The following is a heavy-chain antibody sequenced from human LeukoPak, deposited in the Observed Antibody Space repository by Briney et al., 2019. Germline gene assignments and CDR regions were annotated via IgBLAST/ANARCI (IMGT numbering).Heavy chain of an antibody. Sequence: PSETLSLTCTVSGGSISSYYWSWIRQPPGKGLEWIGYIYYSGSTYYNPSLKSRVTISVDTSKNQFSLKLSSVTVADTAVYYCARVPYSISWYYFDCWGQGTLVTVSS. CDR1: GGSISSYY. CDR3: ARVPYSISWYYFDC. CDR2: IYYSGST. D-gene: IGHD6-13*01. V-gene: IGHV4-59*08. J-gene: IGHJ4*02.